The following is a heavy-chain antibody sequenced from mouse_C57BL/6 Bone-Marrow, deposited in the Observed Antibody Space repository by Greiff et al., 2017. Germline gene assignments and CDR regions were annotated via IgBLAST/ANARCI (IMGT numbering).Heavy chain of an antibody. CDR1: GFTFSDYG. D-gene: IGHD6-1*01. V-gene: IGHV5-17*01. Sequence: EVKLVESGGGLVKPGGSLKLSCAASGFTFSDYGMHWVRQAPEKGLEWVAYISSGSSTIYSADTVKGRFTISRDNAKNTLFLQMTSLRSEDTAMYYCARRQRDYYAMDYWGQGTSVTVSS. J-gene: IGHJ4*01. CDR3: ARRQRDYYAMDY. CDR2: ISSGSSTI.